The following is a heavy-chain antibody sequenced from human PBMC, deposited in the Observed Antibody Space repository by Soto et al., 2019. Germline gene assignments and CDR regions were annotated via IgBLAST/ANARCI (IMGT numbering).Heavy chain of an antibody. CDR1: GGSISSSSYY. CDR3: ARLLGSPSYYYYGMDV. J-gene: IGHJ6*02. D-gene: IGHD3-10*01. CDR2: IYYSGST. Sequence: PSETLSLTCTVSGGSISSSSYYWGWIRQPPGKGLEWIGSIYYSGSTYYNPSLKSRVTMPVDTSKNQFSLKLSSVTAADTAVYYCARLLGSPSYYYYGMDVWGQGTTVTVSS. V-gene: IGHV4-39*01.